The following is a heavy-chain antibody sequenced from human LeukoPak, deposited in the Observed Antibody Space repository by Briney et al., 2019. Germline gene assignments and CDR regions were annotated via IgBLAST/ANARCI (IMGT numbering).Heavy chain of an antibody. CDR3: ARAEYYYGSGSLDY. CDR1: GFTFSSYE. V-gene: IGHV3-48*03. Sequence: PGGSLRLSCAASGFTFSSYEMNWVRQAPGKGLEWVSYISSSGSTIYYADSVKGRFTISRDNAKNSLYLQMNSLRAEDTAVYYCARAEYYYGSGSLDYWGQGTLVTVSS. D-gene: IGHD3-10*01. CDR2: ISSSGSTI. J-gene: IGHJ4*02.